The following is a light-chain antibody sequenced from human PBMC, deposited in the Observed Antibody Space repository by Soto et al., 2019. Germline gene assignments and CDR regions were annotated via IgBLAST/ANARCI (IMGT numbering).Light chain of an antibody. J-gene: IGKJ1*01. CDR3: QLSGNSRT. Sequence: EIVMTQSPATLSVSPGERAALSCRASQTISSGYLAWYQQRPGQAPRLLIYAASRRATGIPDRFSGRGSGTAFTPTISTLEPHDFAVSYCQLSGNSRTFGRGTKVEI. CDR1: QTISSGY. CDR2: AAS. V-gene: IGKV3-20*01.